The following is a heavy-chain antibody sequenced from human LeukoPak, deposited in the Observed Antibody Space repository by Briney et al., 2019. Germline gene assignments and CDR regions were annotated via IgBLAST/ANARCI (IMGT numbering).Heavy chain of an antibody. CDR3: AKGGHDFNPFYW. Sequence: GGSLRLSCAASGFTFSTSVMGWVRQAPGKGLEWVSSIKGGGGDPFYADSVKGRFTISRDNSKNTLFLQLNSLRADDSAVYYCAKGGHDFNPFYWWGQGTLVTVSS. CDR1: GFTFSTSV. CDR2: IKGGGGDP. D-gene: IGHD2-21*02. V-gene: IGHV3-23*01. J-gene: IGHJ4*02.